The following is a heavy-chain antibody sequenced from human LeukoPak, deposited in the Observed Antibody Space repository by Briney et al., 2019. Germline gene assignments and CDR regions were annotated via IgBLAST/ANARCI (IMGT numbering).Heavy chain of an antibody. V-gene: IGHV3-74*01. Sequence: GGSLRLSCAASGFSFSSYWMHWVRQVPGKGLVWVSRINTDASSTTYADAVKGRFTISRDNAKNTLYLQMHSLRAEDTAVYYCVRDDSYSLRWGQGTLVTVSS. D-gene: IGHD2-21*02. J-gene: IGHJ4*02. CDR2: INTDASST. CDR3: VRDDSYSLR. CDR1: GFSFSSYW.